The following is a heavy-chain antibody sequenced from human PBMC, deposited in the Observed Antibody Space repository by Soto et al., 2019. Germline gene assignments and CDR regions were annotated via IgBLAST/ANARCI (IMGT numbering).Heavy chain of an antibody. CDR2: IYHSGST. CDR1: GGSISSSNW. Sequence: QVQLQESGPGLVKPSGTLSLTCAVSGGSISSSNWWSWVRQPPGKGLEWIGEIYHSGSTNYNPSLKSRVTIAVDKSENPSTTKLSSVTAAGTDVYYCARVMLLDAQRYFDYWGQGTLVTVSS. CDR3: ARVMLLDAQRYFDY. J-gene: IGHJ4*02. V-gene: IGHV4-4*02. D-gene: IGHD2-15*01.